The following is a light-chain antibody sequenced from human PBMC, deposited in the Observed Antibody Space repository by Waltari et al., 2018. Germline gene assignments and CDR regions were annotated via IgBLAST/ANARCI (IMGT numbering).Light chain of an antibody. Sequence: DIQLTQSPSFLSASVGDRVTITCRASQGISSYLAWFQQKPGKAPNLLIYAASTLQSGVPSRFSGSGSGTDFTLTISSLQPEDFATYYCQQLDSYPLTFGGGTKVGIK. CDR3: QQLDSYPLT. J-gene: IGKJ4*01. CDR1: QGISSY. V-gene: IGKV1-9*01. CDR2: AAS.